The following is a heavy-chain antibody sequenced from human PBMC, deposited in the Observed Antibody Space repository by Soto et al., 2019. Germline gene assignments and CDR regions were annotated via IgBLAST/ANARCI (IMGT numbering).Heavy chain of an antibody. CDR1: GFIFSTYA. D-gene: IGHD2-21*01. J-gene: IGHJ4*02. V-gene: IGHV3-30-3*01. CDR2: ISYDGSNK. CDR3: ARDVAISDEATFDY. Sequence: QVQLVESGGGVVQPGRSLRLSCAASGFIFSTYAVHWVRQAPGKGLEWVAVISYDGSNKYYADSVKGRFTISRDNSKNTLYLQMNSLRAEDTAVYYCARDVAISDEATFDYWGQGTLVTVSA.